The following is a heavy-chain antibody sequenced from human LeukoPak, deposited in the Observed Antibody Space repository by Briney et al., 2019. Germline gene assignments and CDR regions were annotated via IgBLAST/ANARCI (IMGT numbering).Heavy chain of an antibody. V-gene: IGHV3-23*01. CDR3: AKGWEYAVI. D-gene: IGHD2-21*01. J-gene: IGHJ4*02. CDR2: ISGSGGST. CDR1: GFTFSSYV. Sequence: GGSLRLSCAASGFTFSSYVMNWVRQAPGKGLEWVPAISGSGGSTYYADSVKGRFTISRDNSKNTLSLQMNSLRAEDTAVYYCAKGWEYAVIWGQGTLVTVSS.